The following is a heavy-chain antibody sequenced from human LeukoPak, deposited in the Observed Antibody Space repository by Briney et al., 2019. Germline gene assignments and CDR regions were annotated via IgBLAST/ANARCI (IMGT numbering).Heavy chain of an antibody. V-gene: IGHV4-39*01. Sequence: SETLSLTCTVSGGSISSSSYYWGWIRQPPGKGLEWIGSIYYSGSTYYNPSLKSRVTISVDTSKNQFSLRLSSVTAADTAVYYCARSSGYLFDPWGQGTLVTVSS. D-gene: IGHD3-22*01. J-gene: IGHJ5*02. CDR2: IYYSGST. CDR3: ARSSGYLFDP. CDR1: GGSISSSSYY.